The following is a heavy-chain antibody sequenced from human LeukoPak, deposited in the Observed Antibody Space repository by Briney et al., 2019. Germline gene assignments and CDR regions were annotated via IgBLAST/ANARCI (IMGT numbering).Heavy chain of an antibody. CDR3: ARRQSSSWYERRTNWFDP. V-gene: IGHV4-34*01. D-gene: IGHD6-13*01. CDR2: INHSGST. Sequence: GSLRLSCAASGFTFSSYAMSWVRQAPGKGLEWIGEINHSGSTNYNPSLKSRVTISVDTSKNQFSLKLSSVTAADTAVYYCARRQSSSWYERRTNWFDPWGQGTLVTVSS. CDR1: GFTFSSYA. J-gene: IGHJ5*02.